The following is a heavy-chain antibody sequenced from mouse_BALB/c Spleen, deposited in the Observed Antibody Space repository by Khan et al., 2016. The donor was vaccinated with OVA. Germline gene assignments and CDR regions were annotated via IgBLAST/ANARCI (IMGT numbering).Heavy chain of an antibody. Sequence: QVQLQQSGPGLVAPSQSLSITCTVSGFSLTSYGVHWVRQPPGKGLEWLGVIWAGGSTNYNSALMSRLSISTDNSNSQVFFKMNSLQTDDTANYYCARLKDIWGQGTTLTVSS. V-gene: IGHV2-9*02. D-gene: IGHD1-3*01. J-gene: IGHJ2*01. CDR2: IWAGGST. CDR1: GFSLTSYG. CDR3: ARLKDI.